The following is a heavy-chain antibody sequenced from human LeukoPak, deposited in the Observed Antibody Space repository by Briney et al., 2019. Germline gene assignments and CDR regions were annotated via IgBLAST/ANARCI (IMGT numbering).Heavy chain of an antibody. J-gene: IGHJ6*02. Sequence: ASVKVSCKASGYTFTSYYMHWVRQAPGQGLEWMGIINPSHGSTSYAQKFQGRVTMTRDTSTSTVYMELSSLRSEDTAVYYCARPTSIIPASNIYYYFYAMDVWGQGTTVTVSS. D-gene: IGHD2-2*01. V-gene: IGHV1-46*01. CDR2: INPSHGST. CDR1: GYTFTSYY. CDR3: ARPTSIIPASNIYYYFYAMDV.